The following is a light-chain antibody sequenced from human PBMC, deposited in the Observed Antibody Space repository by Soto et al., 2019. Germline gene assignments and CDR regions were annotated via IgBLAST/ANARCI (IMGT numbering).Light chain of an antibody. V-gene: IGLV7-46*01. CDR2: DTS. CDR1: TGAVTSGHY. CDR3: LLSDSGTWV. Sequence: QSVVTQEPSLTVSPGGTGTLSRGSSTGAVTSGHYPYWFQQKPGQAPRTLIYDTSKKHSWTPARFSGSLLGGKAALTLSGAQPEDEAEYYCLLSDSGTWVFGGGTKVTVL. J-gene: IGLJ3*02.